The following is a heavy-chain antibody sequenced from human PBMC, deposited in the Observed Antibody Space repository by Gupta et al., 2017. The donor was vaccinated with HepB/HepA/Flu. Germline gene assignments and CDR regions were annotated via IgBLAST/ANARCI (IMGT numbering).Heavy chain of an antibody. V-gene: IGHV3-53*04. CDR3: SRDRYYFDGTNSHDHWYFDL. CDR2: MYNDGT. D-gene: IGHD3-22*01. Sequence: EVHLVESGGDLVQHGRSLRLSCVGTGFSVSNHYTSWVPQAPGKGLEWISSMYNDGTHYADSVEGRFTMSRDNSKNTVFLQMESLRPEDTAFYYCSRDRYYFDGTNSHDHWYFDLWGRGTLVSVSS. CDR1: GFSVSNHY. J-gene: IGHJ2*01.